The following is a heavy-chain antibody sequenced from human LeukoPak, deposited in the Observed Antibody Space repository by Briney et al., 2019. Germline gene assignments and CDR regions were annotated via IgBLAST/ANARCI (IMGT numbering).Heavy chain of an antibody. J-gene: IGHJ6*03. D-gene: IGHD6-19*01. CDR2: INPNSGGT. V-gene: IGHV1-2*02. CDR1: GYTFTGYY. CDR3: AREYFSRPSVQWLENYYYYYMDV. Sequence: GASVKASCKASGYTFTGYYMHWVRQAPGQGLEWMGWINPNSGGTNYAQKFQGRVTMTRDTSISTAYMELSRLRSDDTAVYYCAREYFSRPSVQWLENYYYYYMDVWGKGTTVTVSS.